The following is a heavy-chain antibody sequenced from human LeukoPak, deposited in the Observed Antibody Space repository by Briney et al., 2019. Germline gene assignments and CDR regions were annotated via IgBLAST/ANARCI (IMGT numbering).Heavy chain of an antibody. J-gene: IGHJ5*02. CDR1: GFTFDDYA. D-gene: IGHD2-2*01. V-gene: IGHV3-43*02. CDR3: AKGPNPYCSSTSCYAP. Sequence: GGSLRLSCAASGFTFDDYAMHWVRQAPGKGLEWVSLISGDGGSTYYADSVKGRFTISSANSNNSLYLQMNSLRTEDTALYYCAKGPNPYCSSTSCYAPWGQGTLVTVSS. CDR2: ISGDGGST.